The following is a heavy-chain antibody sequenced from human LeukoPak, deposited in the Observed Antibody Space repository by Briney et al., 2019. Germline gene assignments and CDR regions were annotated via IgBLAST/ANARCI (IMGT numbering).Heavy chain of an antibody. CDR2: ISYDGSNK. CDR3: ARDECSSTSCYLRYGMDV. CDR1: GFTFSSYA. Sequence: GGSLRLSCAASGFTFSSYAMHWVRQGPGKGLEWVAVISYDGSNKYYADSVKGRFTISRDNSKNTLYLQMNSLRAEDTAVYYCARDECSSTSCYLRYGMDVWGKGTTVTVSS. D-gene: IGHD2-2*01. J-gene: IGHJ6*04. V-gene: IGHV3-30*04.